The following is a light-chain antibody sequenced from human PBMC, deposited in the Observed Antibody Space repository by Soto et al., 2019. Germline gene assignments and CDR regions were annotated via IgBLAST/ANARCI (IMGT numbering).Light chain of an antibody. V-gene: IGKV3-20*01. CDR3: QQYDNSPWT. Sequence: EIVLTQSPGTLSLSPGGGATLSCRASQSVSSSYLAWYQQKPGQAPRLLIYGASSRATGIPDRFSGGGSGTDFTLTICRLEPEDFAVYYCQQYDNSPWTFGQGTKVEIK. CDR1: QSVSSSY. J-gene: IGKJ1*01. CDR2: GAS.